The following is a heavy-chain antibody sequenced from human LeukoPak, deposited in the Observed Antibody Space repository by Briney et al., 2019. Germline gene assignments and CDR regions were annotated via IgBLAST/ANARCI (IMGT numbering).Heavy chain of an antibody. V-gene: IGHV3-23*01. D-gene: IGHD6-13*01. CDR3: ANPGIAAGGLYFDY. J-gene: IGHJ4*02. CDR1: RLIYSSYS. CDR2: ISGSGGRT. Sequence: GGALTESRLGSRLIYSSYSMGWVRQARGKGRDGVSAISGSGGRTYYADSVKGRFTISRDNSKNTLYLQMNSLRAEDTAVYYCANPGIAAGGLYFDYWGQGTLVTVSS.